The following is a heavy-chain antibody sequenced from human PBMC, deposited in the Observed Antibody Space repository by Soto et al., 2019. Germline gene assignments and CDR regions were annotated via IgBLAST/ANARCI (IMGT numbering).Heavy chain of an antibody. CDR2: ISAYNGNT. D-gene: IGHD6-6*01. CDR3: ARVVAARPDWFDP. V-gene: IGHV1-18*01. CDR1: GYTFTIYG. J-gene: IGHJ5*02. Sequence: ASVKVSCKASGYTFTIYGISWVRQAPGQGLERMGWISAYNGNTNYAQKLQGRVTMTTDTSTSTAYMELRSLRSDDTAVYYCARVVAARPDWFDPWGQGTLVTVSS.